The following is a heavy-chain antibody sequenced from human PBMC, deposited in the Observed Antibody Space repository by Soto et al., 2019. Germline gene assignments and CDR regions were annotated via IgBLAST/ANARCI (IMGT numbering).Heavy chain of an antibody. J-gene: IGHJ4*02. CDR3: ARAGAVAGNINFDY. CDR2: INAGNGNT. V-gene: IGHV1-3*01. Sequence: QVQLVQSGAEVKKPGASVKVSCKASGYTFTTYAMHWVRQAPGERLEWMGWINAGNGNTKYSQKFQGRVTITRDTSATTAHMELSSLRSEDTAVYYCARAGAVAGNINFDYWGQGTLVTVSS. CDR1: GYTFTTYA. D-gene: IGHD6-19*01.